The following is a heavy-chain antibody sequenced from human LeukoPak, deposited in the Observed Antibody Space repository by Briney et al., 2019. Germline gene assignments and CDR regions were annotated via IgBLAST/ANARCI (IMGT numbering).Heavy chain of an antibody. J-gene: IGHJ5*02. CDR1: GGTFSSYA. V-gene: IGHV1-69*13. D-gene: IGHD4-17*01. CDR2: IIPIFGTA. CDR3: ASSDYGDYVGENWFDP. Sequence: SVKVSCTASGGTFSSYAISWVRQAPGQGLEWMGGIIPIFGTANYAQTFQGRVTITSDESTSTAYMELSSLRSEDTAVYYCASSDYGDYVGENWFDPWGQGTLVTVSS.